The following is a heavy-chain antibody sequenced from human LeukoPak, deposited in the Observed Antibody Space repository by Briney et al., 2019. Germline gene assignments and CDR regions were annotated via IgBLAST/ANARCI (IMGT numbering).Heavy chain of an antibody. CDR3: ARAVKPSGAAGG. CDR2: ISSSSSYI. D-gene: IGHD2-8*02. J-gene: IGHJ4*02. Sequence: PGGSLRLSCAASGFTFSSYSMNWVRQAPGKGLEWVSSISSSSSYIYYADSVKGRFTISRDNAKNSLYLQMNSLRAEDTAVYYCARAVKPSGAAGGWGQGTLVTVSS. V-gene: IGHV3-21*01. CDR1: GFTFSSYS.